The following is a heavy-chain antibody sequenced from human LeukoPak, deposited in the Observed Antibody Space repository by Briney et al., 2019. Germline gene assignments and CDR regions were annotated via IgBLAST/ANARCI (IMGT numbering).Heavy chain of an antibody. D-gene: IGHD3-22*01. J-gene: IGHJ5*01. CDR2: IYAGDSDT. Sequence: GESLKISCKGSGYSFTSYWIGWVRQMPGKGLGWIGVIYAGDSDTRYSTSFQGQVTISANKSISTAYRQWSSLKASDTAMYYCARRNDSSGQPDSWGHGTLVTVSS. CDR3: ARRNDSSGQPDS. CDR1: GYSFTSYW. V-gene: IGHV5-51*01.